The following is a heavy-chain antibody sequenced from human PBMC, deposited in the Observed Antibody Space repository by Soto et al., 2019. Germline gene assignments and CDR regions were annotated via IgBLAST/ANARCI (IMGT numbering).Heavy chain of an antibody. V-gene: IGHV5-10-1*01. Sequence: PGESLKIACHGSGYPFLSFWIDCGLQGSGKGLEWVGRIDPGDSSATYSPTFQGHVTISADRSTRSAYLQWRSLRASDTAIYFCARRYCSRADCYSDSWGQGSLVTVSS. CDR3: ARRYCSRADCYSDS. J-gene: IGHJ4*02. CDR1: GYPFLSFW. CDR2: IDPGDSSA. D-gene: IGHD2-2*01.